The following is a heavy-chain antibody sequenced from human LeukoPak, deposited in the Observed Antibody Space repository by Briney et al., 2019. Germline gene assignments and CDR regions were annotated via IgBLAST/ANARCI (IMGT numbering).Heavy chain of an antibody. CDR2: IYSGGST. CDR3: ARASGHSSGWSPFDY. V-gene: IGHV3-53*01. CDR1: AFTVSNSY. D-gene: IGHD6-19*01. Sequence: GGSLRLSCAASAFTVSNSYMSWVRQAPGKGLEWVSVIYSGGSTYYADSVKGRFTISRDNSKNTLYLQMNSLRAEDTTLYYCARASGHSSGWSPFDYWGQGTLVTVSS. J-gene: IGHJ4*02.